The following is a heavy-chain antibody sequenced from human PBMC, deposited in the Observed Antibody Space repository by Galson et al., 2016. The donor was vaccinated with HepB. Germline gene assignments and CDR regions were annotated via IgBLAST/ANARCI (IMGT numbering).Heavy chain of an antibody. CDR3: ARGSRGPFDY. CDR1: GYTFTAYY. CDR2: INPNSGAT. J-gene: IGHJ4*02. V-gene: IGHV1-2*04. Sequence: SVKVSCKASGYTFTAYYIHWVRQAPGQGLEWMGWINPNSGATNYAQKFQGWVTMTRDTSINSAYMELTRLKFDDTAVYYCARGSRGPFDYWGQGTLVTVSS.